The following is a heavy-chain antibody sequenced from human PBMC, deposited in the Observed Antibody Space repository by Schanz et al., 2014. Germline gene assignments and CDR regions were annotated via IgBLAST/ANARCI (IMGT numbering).Heavy chain of an antibody. D-gene: IGHD3-10*01. CDR3: ARDNYYGSGSCAY. J-gene: IGHJ4*02. CDR1: GFTFSSYA. Sequence: VQLVESGGGLIQPGGSLRLSCAASGFTFSSYAMSWVRQAPGKGLEWVSSISSSSSYIYYADSVKGRFTISRDNAKNSMYLHMKSLRGEDTAVYYCARDNYYGSGSCAYWGQGTLVTVSS. V-gene: IGHV3-21*06. CDR2: ISSSSSYI.